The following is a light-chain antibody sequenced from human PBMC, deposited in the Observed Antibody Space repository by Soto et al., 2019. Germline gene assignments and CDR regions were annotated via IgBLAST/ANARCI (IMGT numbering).Light chain of an antibody. J-gene: IGLJ2*01. CDR1: SSDVGGYNS. CDR3: SSYTSSSTVI. CDR2: DVT. V-gene: IGLV2-14*01. Sequence: QSALTQPASVSGSPGQSITISCTGTSSDVGGYNSVSWYQQYPGKAPKLVIYDVTNRPSGVSNRFSGSKSVNTASLTISGLQAEDEADYYCSSYTSSSTVIFCGGTKLTVL.